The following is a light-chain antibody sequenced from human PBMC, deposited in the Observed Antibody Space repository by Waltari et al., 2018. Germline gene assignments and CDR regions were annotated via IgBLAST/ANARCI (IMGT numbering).Light chain of an antibody. V-gene: IGKV3-20*01. CDR3: QQYGSSFWT. CDR2: GAS. Sequence: DIVLTQSPGTLSLSPGERATLSCRASQSVSSSYLAWYQQKPGQAPRLLIYGASSRATGSPDRFTGSGSGTDFTLTISRLEPEDFAVYYWQQYGSSFWTFGQGTKVEIK. CDR1: QSVSSSY. J-gene: IGKJ1*01.